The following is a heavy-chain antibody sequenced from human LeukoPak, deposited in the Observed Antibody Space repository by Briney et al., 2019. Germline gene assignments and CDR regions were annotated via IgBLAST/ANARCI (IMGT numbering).Heavy chain of an antibody. CDR3: ARDQGRFLEWLFFDP. V-gene: IGHV4-59*12. CDR2: IYYSGST. D-gene: IGHD3-3*01. Sequence: SETLSLTCTVSGGSISSYYWSWIRQPPGKGLEWIGYIYYSGSTNYNPSLKSRVTMSVDTSKNQFSLKLSSVTAADTAVYYYARDQGRFLEWLFFDPWGQGTLVTVSS. CDR1: GGSISSYY. J-gene: IGHJ5*02.